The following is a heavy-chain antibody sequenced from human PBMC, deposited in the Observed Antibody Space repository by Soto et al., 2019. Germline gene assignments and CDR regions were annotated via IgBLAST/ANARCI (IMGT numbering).Heavy chain of an antibody. CDR1: GVSISSNGYY. V-gene: IGHV4-31*03. J-gene: IGHJ4*02. CDR2: IFHSGST. Sequence: QVQLQESGPGLVQPSQTLSLTCTVSGVSISSNGYYWSWIRQLPGKGLEWIGYIFHSGSTYYHPSLKTRATISVDTSKNLFSLSLPSVTAADTAVYYCARLSNVLFWFGALDHWCRGTLVTVSS. CDR3: ARLSNVLFWFGALDH. D-gene: IGHD3-10*01.